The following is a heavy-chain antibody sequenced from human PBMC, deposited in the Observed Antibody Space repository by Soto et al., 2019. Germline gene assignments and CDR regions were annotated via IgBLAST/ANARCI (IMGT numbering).Heavy chain of an antibody. Sequence: SETLSLTCTVSGGSISSSSYYWGWIRQPPGKGLEWIGSIYYSGSTYYNPSLKSRVTISVDTSKNQFSLKLSSVTAADTAVYYCAAPVGSGGSGNAFDIWGQGTMVTVSS. CDR2: IYYSGST. J-gene: IGHJ3*02. D-gene: IGHD2-15*01. CDR1: GGSISSSSYY. V-gene: IGHV4-39*01. CDR3: AAPVGSGGSGNAFDI.